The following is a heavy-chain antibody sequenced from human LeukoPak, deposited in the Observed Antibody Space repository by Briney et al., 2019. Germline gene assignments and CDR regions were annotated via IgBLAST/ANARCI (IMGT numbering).Heavy chain of an antibody. CDR3: TTDRKVLRYFDWSDY. CDR1: GFTLSNAW. V-gene: IGHV3-15*01. J-gene: IGHJ4*02. CDR2: IKSKNDGGTT. Sequence: GGSLRLSCAAYGFTLSNAWMSWVPQAPGKGLEWVGRIKSKNDGGTTDYAAPVKGRFTISRDDSKNTLYLQMNSLKTEDTAVCYCTTDRKVLRYFDWSDYWGQGTLVTVSS. D-gene: IGHD3-9*01.